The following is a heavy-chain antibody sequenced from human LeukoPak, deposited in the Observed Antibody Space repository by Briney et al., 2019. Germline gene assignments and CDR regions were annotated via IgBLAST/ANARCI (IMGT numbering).Heavy chain of an antibody. D-gene: IGHD3-10*01. CDR1: GYFISTGYY. V-gene: IGHV4-38-2*02. J-gene: IGHJ4*02. CDR3: ATNLYGSGNYFAY. CDR2: IYHSGNN. Sequence: SETLSLTCTVSGYFISTGYYWGWIRQSPGKGLEWIAIIYHSGNNYYNPSLKSRVTISVDTSKNQFSLKLTSVTAADTAVYYCATNLYGSGNYFAYWGQGTLVTVSS.